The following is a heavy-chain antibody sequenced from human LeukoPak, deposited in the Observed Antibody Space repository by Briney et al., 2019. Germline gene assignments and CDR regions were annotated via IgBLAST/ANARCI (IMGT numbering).Heavy chain of an antibody. CDR2: IYPGDSDT. CDR1: GYSFTSYW. Sequence: GESLKISCKGSGYSFTSYWIGWVRQIPGKGLEWMGIIYPGDSDTRYSPSFQGQVTISADKSISTAYLQWSSLKASDTAMYYCARKGMRGSSYYYYGMDVWGQGTTVTVSS. CDR3: ARKGMRGSSYYYYGMDV. D-gene: IGHD1-26*01. V-gene: IGHV5-51*01. J-gene: IGHJ6*02.